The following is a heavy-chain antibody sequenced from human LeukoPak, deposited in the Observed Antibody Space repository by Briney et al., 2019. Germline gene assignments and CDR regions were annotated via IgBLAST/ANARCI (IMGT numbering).Heavy chain of an antibody. D-gene: IGHD1-26*01. CDR1: GLTFSNAW. V-gene: IGHV3-23*01. Sequence: GGSLRLSCAVSGLTFSNAWMNWVRQAPGKGLEWVSAISGSGGSTYYADSVKGRFTISRDNSKNTLYLQMNSLRAEDTAVYYCAKFSGSYSGIFDYWGQGTLVTVSS. CDR2: ISGSGGST. CDR3: AKFSGSYSGIFDY. J-gene: IGHJ4*02.